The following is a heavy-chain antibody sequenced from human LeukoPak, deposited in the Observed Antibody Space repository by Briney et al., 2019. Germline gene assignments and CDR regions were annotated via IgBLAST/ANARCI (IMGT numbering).Heavy chain of an antibody. CDR1: GGSISSYY. V-gene: IGHV4-59*04. D-gene: IGHD2-15*01. Sequence: SETLSLTCTVSGGSISSYYWSWIRQPPGKGLEWIGSISHSGSTFYTPSLRSRVTISLDTSKNQFSLKLRLVTAADTAVYYCARVEVPRDINDWYFDLWGRGTLVTVSS. CDR3: ARVEVPRDINDWYFDL. J-gene: IGHJ2*01. CDR2: ISHSGST.